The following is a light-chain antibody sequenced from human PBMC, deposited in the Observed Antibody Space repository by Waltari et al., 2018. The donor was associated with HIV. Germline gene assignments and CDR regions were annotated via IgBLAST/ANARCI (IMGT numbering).Light chain of an antibody. CDR3: QVWDNSNDVVV. CDR1: NIGSKS. Sequence: SYVLTQPPSVSVAPGQTARITCGGNNIGSKSVHGYQQKPGQAPVMVVYDDTDRPSGIPERFSGSNSGNTATLTISRVEAGDEADYYCQVWDNSNDVVVFGGGTKLTVL. V-gene: IGLV3-21*02. J-gene: IGLJ2*01. CDR2: DDT.